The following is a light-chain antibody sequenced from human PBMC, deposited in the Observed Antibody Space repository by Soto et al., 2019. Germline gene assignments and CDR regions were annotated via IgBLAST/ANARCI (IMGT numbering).Light chain of an antibody. CDR2: DVT. CDR3: ISYASINTYV. J-gene: IGLJ1*01. V-gene: IGLV2-14*01. Sequence: QAVLTQPASVSGSPGQSITISCTGTSCDVGGYDYVSWYQQHPGKAPKLMIYDVTNRPSGVSNRFSGSKSGNTASLAISGLQAEDEADYYCISYASINTYVFGTGTKVTVL. CDR1: SCDVGGYDY.